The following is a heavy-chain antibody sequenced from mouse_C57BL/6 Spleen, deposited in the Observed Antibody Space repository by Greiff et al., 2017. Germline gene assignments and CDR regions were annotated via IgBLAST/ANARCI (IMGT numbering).Heavy chain of an antibody. D-gene: IGHD4-1*01. CDR3: TRMDGANGDFAY. V-gene: IGHV1-80*01. J-gene: IGHJ3*01. CDR1: GYAFSSYW. Sequence: QVQLQQSGAELVKPGASVKISCKASGYAFSSYWMNWVKQRPGQGLEWIGQIYPGDGDTNYNGKFKGKATLTADKSSSTAYMQLSSLASEDSAVYFCTRMDGANGDFAYWGQGTLVTVSA. CDR2: IYPGDGDT.